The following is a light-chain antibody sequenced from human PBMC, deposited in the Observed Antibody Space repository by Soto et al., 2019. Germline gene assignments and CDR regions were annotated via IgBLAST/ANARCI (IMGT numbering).Light chain of an antibody. Sequence: DIQMTQSPSSLSASVVDRFTITFRASQGILTYLAWYQQKPGQVPELLIQAASTLQPGVPSRFSGSGSGTEFTLTINSLQPEDVATYYCQKYDSDPWTFGQGTKVDI. V-gene: IGKV1-27*01. CDR2: AAS. CDR1: QGILTY. CDR3: QKYDSDPWT. J-gene: IGKJ1*01.